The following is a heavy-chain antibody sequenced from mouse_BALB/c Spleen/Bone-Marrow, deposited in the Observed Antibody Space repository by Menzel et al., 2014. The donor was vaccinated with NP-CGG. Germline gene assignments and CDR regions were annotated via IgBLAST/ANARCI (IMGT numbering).Heavy chain of an antibody. CDR1: GFSLTSYG. D-gene: IGHD2-3*01. J-gene: IGHJ4*01. CDR2: IWSGGST. Sequence: VKLMESGPGLVQPSQSLSITCTVSGFSLTSYGVHWVRQSPGKGLEWLGVIWSGGSTDYNAALISRLSISKDNSKSQVFFKMNSLQANDTAIYYCARKGDGYAMDYWGQGTSVTVSS. CDR3: ARKGDGYAMDY. V-gene: IGHV2-2*02.